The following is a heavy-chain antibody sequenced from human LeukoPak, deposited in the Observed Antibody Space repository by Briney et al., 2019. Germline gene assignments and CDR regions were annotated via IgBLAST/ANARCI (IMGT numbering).Heavy chain of an antibody. V-gene: IGHV3-66*02. Sequence: GGSLRLSCAASGFTVSSNYMSWVRQAPGKGMEWVSVIYSGGGTDYADSVKGRFTISRDNSKNTLYLQMNSLRAEDTAVYYCARAVGVTAIHNAFDIWGQGTMVTVSS. J-gene: IGHJ3*02. D-gene: IGHD2-21*02. CDR1: GFTVSSNY. CDR2: IYSGGGT. CDR3: ARAVGVTAIHNAFDI.